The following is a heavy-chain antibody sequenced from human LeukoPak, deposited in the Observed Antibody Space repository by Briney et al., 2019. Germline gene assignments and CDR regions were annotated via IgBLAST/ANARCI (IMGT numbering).Heavy chain of an antibody. V-gene: IGHV1-18*01. D-gene: IGHD3-10*01. Sequence: ASVTVSFKASGYTFTIYGISWVRQAPGQGLEWMGWISAYNGNTKYAQRLQGRVTMTTDTSTSTAYVELRSLRSDDTAVYYCTRDPFGFGIDYWGQGTLITVSS. CDR2: ISAYNGNT. CDR1: GYTFTIYG. J-gene: IGHJ4*02. CDR3: TRDPFGFGIDY.